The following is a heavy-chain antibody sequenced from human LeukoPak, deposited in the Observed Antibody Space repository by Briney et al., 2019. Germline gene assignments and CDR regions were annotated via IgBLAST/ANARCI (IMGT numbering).Heavy chain of an antibody. J-gene: IGHJ4*02. Sequence: VASVKVSCKASGYTFTSYDINWVRQATGQGLEWMGWMDPNSGNTGYAQKFQGRVTMTRNTSISTAYMELSSLRSEDTAVYYCARGRDGYNYWVDYWGQGTLVTVSS. CDR2: MDPNSGNT. CDR1: GYTFTSYD. V-gene: IGHV1-8*01. D-gene: IGHD5-24*01. CDR3: ARGRDGYNYWVDY.